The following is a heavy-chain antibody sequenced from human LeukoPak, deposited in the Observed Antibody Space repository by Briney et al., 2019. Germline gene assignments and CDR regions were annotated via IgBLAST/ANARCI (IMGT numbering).Heavy chain of an antibody. CDR3: AKVFFSGSYYAASDY. Sequence: GRSLRLSCAASGFTFSTYGMHWVRQAPGRGLGWVAVISYDGSNKYYADSVKGRFTISRDNSKNTLYLQMNSLRAEDTAVYYCAKVFFSGSYYAASDYWGQGTLVTVSS. V-gene: IGHV3-30*18. J-gene: IGHJ4*02. D-gene: IGHD1-26*01. CDR1: GFTFSTYG. CDR2: ISYDGSNK.